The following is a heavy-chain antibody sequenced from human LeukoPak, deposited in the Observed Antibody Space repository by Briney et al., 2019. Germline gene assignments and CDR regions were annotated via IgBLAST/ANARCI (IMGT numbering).Heavy chain of an antibody. D-gene: IGHD3-10*01. CDR1: GYTFTTYA. Sequence: GASVKVSCKASGYTFTTYAMNWVRQAPRQGLEWMGWINTNTGNPTYAQGFTGRFVFSLDTFVSTAYLQVSNLRADDTAVYYCAKVAPMIRGPYYFYYMEVWGKGTTVTVSS. V-gene: IGHV7-4-1*02. CDR3: AKVAPMIRGPYYFYYMEV. J-gene: IGHJ6*03. CDR2: INTNTGNP.